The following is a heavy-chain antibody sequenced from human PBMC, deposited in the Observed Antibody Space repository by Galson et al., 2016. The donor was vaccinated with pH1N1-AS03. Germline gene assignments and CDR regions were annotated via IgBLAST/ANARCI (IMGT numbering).Heavy chain of an antibody. CDR1: GGSLSTYY. Sequence: LSLTCTVSGGSLSTYYWSWIRQPAGKALEWIGRVSTTGDTNYNPSLKNRVTMSVDTSKNQFSLKLNSVIAADTAVYYCARADGIVHYWGQGTLVTVSS. V-gene: IGHV4-4*07. CDR2: VSTTGDT. CDR3: ARADGIVHY. D-gene: IGHD3-16*02. J-gene: IGHJ4*02.